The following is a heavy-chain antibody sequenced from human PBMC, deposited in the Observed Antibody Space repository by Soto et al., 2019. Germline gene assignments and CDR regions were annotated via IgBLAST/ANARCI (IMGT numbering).Heavy chain of an antibody. CDR3: ARGLRKVVVVSNWFDP. J-gene: IGHJ5*02. CDR2: INHSGST. CDR1: GGSFSGYY. V-gene: IGHV4-34*01. D-gene: IGHD2-15*01. Sequence: SATRSRTCAVYGGSFSGYYWSWIRQPPGKGLEWIGEINHSGSTNYNPSLKSRVTISVDTSKNQFSLKLSSVTAADTAVYYCARGLRKVVVVSNWFDPWGQGTLVTVSS.